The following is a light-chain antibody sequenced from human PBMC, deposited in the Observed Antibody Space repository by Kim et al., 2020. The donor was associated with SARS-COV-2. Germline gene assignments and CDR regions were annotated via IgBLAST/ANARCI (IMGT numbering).Light chain of an antibody. Sequence: QAGLTQPPSVSKGLRQTATLTCTGNSNDVGYQGAAWLQQHQGHPPKLLPYRNNNRPSGISERLSASRSGNTASLTITGLQPEDEADYYCSAWDSSLSAWVFGGGTQLTVL. CDR2: RNN. CDR1: SNDVGYQG. J-gene: IGLJ3*02. V-gene: IGLV10-54*01. CDR3: SAWDSSLSAWV.